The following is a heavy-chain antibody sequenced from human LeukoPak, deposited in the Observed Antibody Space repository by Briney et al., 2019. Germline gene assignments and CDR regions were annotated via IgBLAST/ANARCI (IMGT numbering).Heavy chain of an antibody. CDR1: EFTFSSYT. CDR2: ITGSSSTL. Sequence: QTGGSLRLSCAASEFTFSSYTMNWVRQAQGKGLEWISYITGSSSTLYYADSVKGRFTISRDNAKNSLYLQMNSLRAEDTAVYYCARRLIAATATSAFDIWGQGTMVTVSS. CDR3: ARRLIAATATSAFDI. J-gene: IGHJ3*02. V-gene: IGHV3-48*04. D-gene: IGHD6-13*01.